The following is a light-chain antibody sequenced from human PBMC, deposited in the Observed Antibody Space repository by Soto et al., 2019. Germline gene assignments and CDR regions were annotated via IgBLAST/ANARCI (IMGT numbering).Light chain of an antibody. CDR3: HHFGSLPET. CDR2: SAS. V-gene: IGKV3-20*01. J-gene: IGKJ1*01. CDR1: QSVASSY. Sequence: EVVLTQSPGTLSLSPGERVTLSCRSSQSVASSYLAWYPQKPGRAPRLLFYSASSRATGIPDRFSGSGSGTDFTLTIRRLEPEDFAVYYCHHFGSLPETFGQGTNVE.